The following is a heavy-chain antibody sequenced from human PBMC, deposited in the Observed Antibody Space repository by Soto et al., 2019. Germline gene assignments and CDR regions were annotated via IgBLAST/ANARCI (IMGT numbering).Heavy chain of an antibody. CDR3: AGGRSTHYFDY. Sequence: GGSLRLSCAASGFTFSNNGLNWVRQAPGKGLEWLSYISPSSITISYADSVMGRFTISRDNAKNSLYLQMNSLRAEDTAVYYCAGGRSTHYFDYWGQGTLVTVSS. J-gene: IGHJ4*02. CDR2: ISPSSITI. CDR1: GFTFSNNG. V-gene: IGHV3-48*01.